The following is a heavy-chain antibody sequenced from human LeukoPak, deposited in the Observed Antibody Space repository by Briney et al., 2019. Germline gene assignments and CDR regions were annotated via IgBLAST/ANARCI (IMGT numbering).Heavy chain of an antibody. CDR3: TTGYDFWSGYYSLDY. CDR2: IKSKTDGGTT. CDR1: GFTFSNAW. D-gene: IGHD3-3*01. Sequence: GGSPRLSCAASGFTFSNAWMSWVRQAPGKGLEWVGRIKSKTDGGTTDYAAPVKGRFTISRDDSKNTLYLQMNSLKTEDTAVYYCTTGYDFWSGYYSLDYWGQGTLVTVSS. J-gene: IGHJ4*02. V-gene: IGHV3-15*01.